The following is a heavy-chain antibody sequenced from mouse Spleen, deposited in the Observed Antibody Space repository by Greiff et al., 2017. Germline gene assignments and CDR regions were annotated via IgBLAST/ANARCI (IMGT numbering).Heavy chain of an antibody. V-gene: IGHV1-74*01. CDR1: GYTFTSYW. CDR3: AILDYYGYGDY. Sequence: QVQLKQPGAELVKPGASVKVSCKASGYTFTSYWMHWVKQRPGQGLEWIGRIHPSDSDTNYNQKFKGKATLTVDKSSSTAYMQLSSLTSEDSAVYYCAILDYYGYGDYWGQGTSVTVSS. D-gene: IGHD1-2*01. J-gene: IGHJ4*01. CDR2: IHPSDSDT.